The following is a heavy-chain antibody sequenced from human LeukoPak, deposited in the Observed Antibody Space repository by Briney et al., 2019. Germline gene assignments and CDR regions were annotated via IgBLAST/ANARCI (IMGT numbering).Heavy chain of an antibody. CDR2: ICPDGTVT. V-gene: IGHV3-74*01. CDR3: VRDFRSADY. J-gene: IGHJ4*02. Sequence: GGSLRLSCAASGFTFSTYCMHWVRQAPGKGPMWVSRICPDGTVTNYADSVKARFIISRDNARNTVYLQMNSLRVEGTAVYYCVRDFRSADYWGQGTLVTVSS. CDR1: GFTFSTYC.